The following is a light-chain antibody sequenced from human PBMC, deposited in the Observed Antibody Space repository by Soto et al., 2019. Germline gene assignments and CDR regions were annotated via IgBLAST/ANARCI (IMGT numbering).Light chain of an antibody. CDR1: HTVSGN. J-gene: IGKJ1*01. CDR3: QQYDNWPRT. Sequence: EIVLTQSPATLSVSPVERATLSCMASHTVSGNLAWYQHKPGQGPRLLIYGASTRATGIPARFSGSGSGTEFTLTISSLQSEDFAVYYCQQYDNWPRTFGQGTKVDIK. CDR2: GAS. V-gene: IGKV3-15*01.